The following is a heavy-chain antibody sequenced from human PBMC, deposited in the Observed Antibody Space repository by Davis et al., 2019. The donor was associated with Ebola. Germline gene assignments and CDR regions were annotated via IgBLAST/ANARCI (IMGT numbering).Heavy chain of an antibody. V-gene: IGHV4-34*01. D-gene: IGHD3-10*01. CDR1: GGSFSGYY. J-gene: IGHJ5*02. CDR2: INHSGST. Sequence: MPSETLSLTCAVYGGSFSGYYWSWIRQPPGKGLEWIGEINHSGSTNYNPSLKSRVTISVDTSKNQFSLKLSSVTAADTAVYYCARNVLLNWFDPWGQGTLVTVSS. CDR3: ARNVLLNWFDP.